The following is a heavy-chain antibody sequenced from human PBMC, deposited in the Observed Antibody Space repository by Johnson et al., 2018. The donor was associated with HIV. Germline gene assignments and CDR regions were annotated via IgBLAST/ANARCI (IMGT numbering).Heavy chain of an antibody. Sequence: QVQLLESGGGLVQPGGSLRLSCAASGFTFSSYAMSWVRQAPGKGLEWVAVISYDGSNKYYADSVKGRFTISRDNSKNTLYLQMNSLRAEDTAVYYCAPGVYSGYDGVDAFDIWGQGTMVTVSS. CDR2: ISYDGSNK. D-gene: IGHD5-12*01. CDR1: GFTFSSYA. J-gene: IGHJ3*02. V-gene: IGHV3-30-3*01. CDR3: APGVYSGYDGVDAFDI.